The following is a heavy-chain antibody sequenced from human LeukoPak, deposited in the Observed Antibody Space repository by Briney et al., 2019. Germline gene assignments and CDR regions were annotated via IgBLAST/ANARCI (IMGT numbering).Heavy chain of an antibody. J-gene: IGHJ4*02. Sequence: GGSLRLSCAASGFTFSSYAMSWVRQAPGKGLEWVSAISVSGGSTNYAASVKGRFTISRDDSKNTLYLQMNSLRAEDTAVYYCAKDHKIVGSHFDYWGQGTLVTVSS. CDR1: GFTFSSYA. CDR3: AKDHKIVGSHFDY. D-gene: IGHD3-22*01. V-gene: IGHV3-23*01. CDR2: ISVSGGST.